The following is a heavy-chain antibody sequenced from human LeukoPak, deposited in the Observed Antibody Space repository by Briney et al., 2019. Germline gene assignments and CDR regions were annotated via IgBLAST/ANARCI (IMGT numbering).Heavy chain of an antibody. Sequence: SETLSLTCTVSGGSISSSSYYWGWIRQPPGKGLEWIGSIYYSGSTYYNPSLKSRVTISVDTSKNQFSLKLSSVTAADTAVYYCARTLPSTAMVTPPARGYLKWDQGTLVTVSS. CDR1: GGSISSSSYY. V-gene: IGHV4-39*01. D-gene: IGHD5-18*01. CDR2: IYYSGST. CDR3: ARTLPSTAMVTPPARGYLK. J-gene: IGHJ4*02.